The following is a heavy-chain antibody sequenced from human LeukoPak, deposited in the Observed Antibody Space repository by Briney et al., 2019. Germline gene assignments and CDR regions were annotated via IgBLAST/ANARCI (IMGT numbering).Heavy chain of an antibody. D-gene: IGHD6-13*01. V-gene: IGHV4-34*01. CDR2: INHSGST. J-gene: IGHJ5*02. Sequence: PSETLSLICAVYGGSFSGYYWSWIRQPPGGGREWIGEINHSGSTNYNPSLKSRVTISVDTSKNQFSLKLSSVAAADTAVYYCAREAADGHGVVGLFDPWAQGTLDTVSS. CDR3: AREAADGHGVVGLFDP. CDR1: GGSFSGYY.